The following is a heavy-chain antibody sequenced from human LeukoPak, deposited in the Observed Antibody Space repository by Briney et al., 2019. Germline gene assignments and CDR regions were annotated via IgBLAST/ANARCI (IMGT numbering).Heavy chain of an antibody. CDR1: GFTFSSYG. Sequence: PGGSLRLSCAASGFTFSSYGMSWVRHAPGKGLEWVSAISGSGGSTYYADSVKGRFTISRDNSKNTLYLQMNSLRAEDTAVYYCAKEGGYGELSSYFDYWGQGTLVTVSS. CDR3: AKEGGYGELSSYFDY. V-gene: IGHV3-23*01. CDR2: ISGSGGST. J-gene: IGHJ4*02. D-gene: IGHD3-16*02.